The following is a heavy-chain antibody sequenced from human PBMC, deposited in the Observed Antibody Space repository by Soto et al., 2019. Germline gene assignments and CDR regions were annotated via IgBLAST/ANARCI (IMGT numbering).Heavy chain of an antibody. CDR1: GGSVSSASYY. D-gene: IGHD1-26*01. V-gene: IGHV4-61*03. CDR3: ARGGYSGSGCLDY. Sequence: QVQLQESGPRLVKPSETLTLTCTVSGGSVSSASYYWSWIRQPPGKGLEWIGNVFHSGRTDYNPSLTSRLSISVDTSKIHLALNLNSVTAADAAVYYCARGGYSGSGCLDYWGQGTLVTVSS. CDR2: VFHSGRT. J-gene: IGHJ4*02.